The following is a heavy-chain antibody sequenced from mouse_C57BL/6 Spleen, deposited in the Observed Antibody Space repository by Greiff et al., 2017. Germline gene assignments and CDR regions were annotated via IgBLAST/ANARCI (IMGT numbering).Heavy chain of an antibody. V-gene: IGHV1-69*01. CDR1: GYTFTSYW. J-gene: IGHJ1*03. D-gene: IGHD1-1*01. CDR2: IYPSDSYT. Sequence: VQLQQPGAELVMPGASVKLSCKASGYTFTSYWMHWVKQRPGQGLEWIGEIYPSDSYTNYNQKFKGKSTLTVDKSSSTAYMQLSSLTSEDSAVYFCAIYGSSYWYFDFWGTGTTVTVSS. CDR3: AIYGSSYWYFDF.